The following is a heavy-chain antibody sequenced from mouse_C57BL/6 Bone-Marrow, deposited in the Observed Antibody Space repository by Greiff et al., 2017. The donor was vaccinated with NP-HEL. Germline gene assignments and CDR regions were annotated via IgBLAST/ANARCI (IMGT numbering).Heavy chain of an antibody. CDR3: AREVGWLLRLGCAMDY. D-gene: IGHD2-3*01. Sequence: QVQLQQSGAELARPGASVKLSCKASGYTFTSYGISWVKQRTGQGLEWIGEIYPRSGNTYYNEKFKGKATLTADKSSSTAYMELRSLTSEDSAVYFCAREVGWLLRLGCAMDYWGQGTSVTVSS. CDR2: IYPRSGNT. J-gene: IGHJ4*01. V-gene: IGHV1-81*01. CDR1: GYTFTSYG.